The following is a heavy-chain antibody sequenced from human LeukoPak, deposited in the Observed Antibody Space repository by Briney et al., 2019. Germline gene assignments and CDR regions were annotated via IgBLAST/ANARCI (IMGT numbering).Heavy chain of an antibody. Sequence: GGSLRLSCAASGFTFSSYAMHWVRQAPGKGLEWVAVISYDGSNKYYADSVKGRFTISRDNSKNTLYLQMNSLRAEDTAVYYCAKDGVGATAIPLDYYYYMDVWGKGTTVTVSS. CDR3: AKDGVGATAIPLDYYYYMDV. D-gene: IGHD2-2*02. CDR2: ISYDGSNK. V-gene: IGHV3-30-3*01. J-gene: IGHJ6*03. CDR1: GFTFSSYA.